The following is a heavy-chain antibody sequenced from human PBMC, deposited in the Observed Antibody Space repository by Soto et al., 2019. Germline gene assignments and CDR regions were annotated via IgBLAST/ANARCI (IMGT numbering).Heavy chain of an antibody. Sequence: PGESLKISCKGSGYSFTSYWITWVRQMPGKGLEWMGRIDPSNSYTNYSPSFQGHVTISRDTSISTAYLQWNSLKASDTATYYCVRRYSSSSSPDYWGQGTLVTVSS. CDR3: VRRYSSSSSPDY. CDR1: GYSFTSYW. J-gene: IGHJ4*02. D-gene: IGHD6-6*01. V-gene: IGHV5-10-1*01. CDR2: IDPSNSYT.